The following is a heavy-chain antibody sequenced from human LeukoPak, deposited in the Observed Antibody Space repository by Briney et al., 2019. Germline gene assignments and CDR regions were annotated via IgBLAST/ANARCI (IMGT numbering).Heavy chain of an antibody. D-gene: IGHD2-2*02. CDR3: ARGFKVGSYTGFDY. J-gene: IGHJ4*02. V-gene: IGHV3-48*01. Sequence: GSLRLSCAASGFTFSSYSMNWVRQAPGKGLEWVSYISSSSSTIYYADSVKGRFTISRDNAKNSLYLQMNSLRAEDTAVYYCARGFKVGSYTGFDYWGQGTLVTVSS. CDR1: GFTFSSYS. CDR2: ISSSSSTI.